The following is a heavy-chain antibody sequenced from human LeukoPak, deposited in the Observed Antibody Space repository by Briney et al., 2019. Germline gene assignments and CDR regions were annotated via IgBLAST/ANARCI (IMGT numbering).Heavy chain of an antibody. D-gene: IGHD2-15*01. CDR2: INSDSGAT. J-gene: IGHJ3*01. Sequence: ASVKVSCKTSGYTFTAYYIHWVRQAPGQGLEWMGWINSDSGATNSAQRFQGRVTVTRDTSITTAYMELSSLRSDDTALYYCARRGLASDMFDVWGQGTMVTVSS. CDR1: GYTFTAYY. CDR3: ARRGLASDMFDV. V-gene: IGHV1-2*02.